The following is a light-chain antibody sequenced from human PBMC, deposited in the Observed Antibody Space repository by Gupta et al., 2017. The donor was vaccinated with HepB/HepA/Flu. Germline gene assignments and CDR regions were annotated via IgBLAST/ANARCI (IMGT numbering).Light chain of an antibody. CDR1: QSISRH. V-gene: IGKV1-39*01. CDR3: QHRNSPPVT. J-gene: IGKJ1*01. Sequence: DIQMTQSPSSLSASVGDRVTITCRASQSISRHLDWYQQKPGKAPKLLIYAASRVESGVPSRFSGSGSGTDFTFTISRRQPEDFANYYCQHRNSPPVTFGQGTKVENK. CDR2: AAS.